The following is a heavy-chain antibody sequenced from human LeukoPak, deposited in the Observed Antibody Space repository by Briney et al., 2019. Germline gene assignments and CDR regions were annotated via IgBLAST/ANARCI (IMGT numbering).Heavy chain of an antibody. D-gene: IGHD2-2*01. CDR3: TKGLFCSSTSCYLFSHYGMDV. CDR1: GFTFGSYG. CDR2: ISYDGSNK. Sequence: GGSLRLSCAASGFTFGSYGMHWVRQAPGKGLEWVAVISYDGSNKYYADSVKGRFTISRDNSKNTLYLQMNSLRAEDTAVYYCTKGLFCSSTSCYLFSHYGMDVWGQGTTVTVSS. J-gene: IGHJ6*02. V-gene: IGHV3-30*18.